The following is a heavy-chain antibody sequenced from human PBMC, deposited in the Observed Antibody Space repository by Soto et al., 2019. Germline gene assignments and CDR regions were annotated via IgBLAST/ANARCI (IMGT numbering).Heavy chain of an antibody. CDR2: INAGNGDT. V-gene: IGHV1-3*01. D-gene: IGHD5-12*01. J-gene: IGHJ4*02. Sequence: ASLKVSCKASGYTFTSYPMHWVRQAGQRLEWMGWINAGNGDTKYSQKFQGRVTITRDTSASTDFMELSSLRSEDTAVYYCARGVRGYSAYVPGYWGQGTLVTVSS. CDR3: ARGVRGYSAYVPGY. CDR1: GYTFTSYP.